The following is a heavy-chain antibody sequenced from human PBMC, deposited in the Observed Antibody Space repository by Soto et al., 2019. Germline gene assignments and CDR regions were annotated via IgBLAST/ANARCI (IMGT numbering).Heavy chain of an antibody. D-gene: IGHD2-2*02. Sequence: QVQLVQSGAEVKKPGSSVKVSCKASGGTFSSYAISWVRQAPGQGLEWMGGIIPIFGTANYAQKFQGRVTITADESTSTAYMELSSLRSEDTAVYYCATTPTAIPPWGVYYYYYGMDVWGQGTTVTVSS. J-gene: IGHJ6*02. CDR3: ATTPTAIPPWGVYYYYYGMDV. CDR1: GGTFSSYA. V-gene: IGHV1-69*01. CDR2: IIPIFGTA.